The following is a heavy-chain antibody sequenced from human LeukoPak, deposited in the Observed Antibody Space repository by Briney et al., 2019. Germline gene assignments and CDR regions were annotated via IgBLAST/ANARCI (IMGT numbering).Heavy chain of an antibody. Sequence: PSGSLRLTCAVSGFTISSDDYSWGLQAPPEGREWVSSIGSGSTSTFYADSVKGRFTISRDNAKNSLYLQMDSLRAEDTALYYCARYSGTYRDYWGQGTLVTVSS. V-gene: IGHV3-21*01. CDR3: ARYSGTYRDY. J-gene: IGHJ4*02. D-gene: IGHD1-26*01. CDR2: IGSGSTST. CDR1: GFTISSDD.